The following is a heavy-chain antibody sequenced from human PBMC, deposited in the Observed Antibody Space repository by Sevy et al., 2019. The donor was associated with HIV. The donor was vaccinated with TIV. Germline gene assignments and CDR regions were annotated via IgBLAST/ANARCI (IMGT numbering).Heavy chain of an antibody. D-gene: IGHD2-15*01. Sequence: ASVNVSCKASGYTFTSYGISWVRQAPGQGLEWMGRISAYNGNTNYAQKLQGRVTMTTDTSTSTAYMELRSLRSDDTAVYYCARGYCSGGSCYFSSRAFDIWGQGTMVTVSS. CDR3: ARGYCSGGSCYFSSRAFDI. V-gene: IGHV1-18*01. J-gene: IGHJ3*02. CDR1: GYTFTSYG. CDR2: ISAYNGNT.